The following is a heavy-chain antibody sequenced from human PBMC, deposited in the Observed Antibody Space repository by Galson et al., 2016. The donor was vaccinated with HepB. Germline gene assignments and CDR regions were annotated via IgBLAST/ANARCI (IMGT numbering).Heavy chain of an antibody. Sequence: SLRLSCATSGFTFTRYNMNWVRQAPGKGLEWVALIWSDGSNKYYADSVKGRFTISRDNSKITAYLQMNSLRAEDRAVYYCAREAGIAAAATYDYWGQGTLVTVSS. D-gene: IGHD6-13*01. CDR3: AREAGIAAAATYDY. CDR2: IWSDGSNK. J-gene: IGHJ4*02. V-gene: IGHV3-33*08. CDR1: GFTFTRYN.